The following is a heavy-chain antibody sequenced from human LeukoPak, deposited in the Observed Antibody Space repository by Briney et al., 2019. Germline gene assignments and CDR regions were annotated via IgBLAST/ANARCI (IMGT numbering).Heavy chain of an antibody. CDR2: IKQDGSDK. Sequence: GGSLRLSCAASGFTFSNYWMSWVRQAPGKGLEWVANIKQDGSDKYYVDSVKGRFTISRDNAKNSLYLQMNSLRAEDTAVYYCARERESLWFGESFDYWGQGTLVTVSS. J-gene: IGHJ4*02. CDR1: GFTFSNYW. D-gene: IGHD3-10*01. V-gene: IGHV3-7*01. CDR3: ARERESLWFGESFDY.